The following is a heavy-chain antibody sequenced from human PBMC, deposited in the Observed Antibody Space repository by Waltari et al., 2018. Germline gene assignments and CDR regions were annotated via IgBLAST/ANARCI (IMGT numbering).Heavy chain of an antibody. CDR3: ARGPAGKLGFGGMDV. D-gene: IGHD5-18*01. CDR1: GGSFGVYY. V-gene: IGHV4-34*01. J-gene: IGHJ6*02. Sequence: QVQLQHWGADRLKPSETCSLTAPFYGGSFGVYYWGGIRHPPGKGREWIGEINHSGSTNYNPSRKSRVTISVDTSKNQFSLKLSSVTAADTAVYYCARGPAGKLGFGGMDVWGQGTTVTVSS. CDR2: INHSGST.